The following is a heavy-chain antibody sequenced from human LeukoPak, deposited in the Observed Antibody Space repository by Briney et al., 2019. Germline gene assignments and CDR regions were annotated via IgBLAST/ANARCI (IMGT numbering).Heavy chain of an antibody. J-gene: IGHJ6*03. D-gene: IGHD6-13*01. CDR2: INPNSGGT. CDR3: ARVLSLGSSWTFNYYYYYMDV. Sequence: ASVKVSCKASGYTFTGYYMHWVRQAPGQGLEWMGWINPNSGGTNYAQKFQGGVTMTRDTSISTAYMELSSLRSEDTAVYYCARVLSLGSSWTFNYYYYYMDVWGKGTTVTVSS. CDR1: GYTFTGYY. V-gene: IGHV1-2*02.